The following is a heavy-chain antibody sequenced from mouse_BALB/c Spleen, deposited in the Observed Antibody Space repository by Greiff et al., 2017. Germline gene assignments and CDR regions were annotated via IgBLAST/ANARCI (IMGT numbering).Heavy chain of an antibody. J-gene: IGHJ3*01. CDR2: INPSSGYT. D-gene: IGHD2-4*01. Sequence: QVQLKESGAELAKPGASVKMSCKASGYTFTSYWMHWVKQRPGQGLEWIGYINPSSGYTNYNQKFKDKATLTVDKSSSTAYMQLSSLTSEDSAVYYCARPAMITVWFAYWGQGTLVTVSA. V-gene: IGHV1-7*01. CDR1: GYTFTSYW. CDR3: ARPAMITVWFAY.